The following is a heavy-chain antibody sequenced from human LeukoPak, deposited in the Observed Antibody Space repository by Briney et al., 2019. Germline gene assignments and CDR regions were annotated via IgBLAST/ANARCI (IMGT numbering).Heavy chain of an antibody. CDR1: GYTFTSYG. J-gene: IGHJ6*02. CDR3: ARDHSDYDFYYYYGMDV. D-gene: IGHD3-3*01. V-gene: IGHV1-18*01. CDR2: ISAYNGNT. Sequence: GASVEVSCKASGYTFTSYGISWVRQAPGQGLEWMGWISAYNGNTNYAQKLQGRVTMTTDTSTSTAYMELRSLRSDDTAVYYCARDHSDYDFYYYYGMDVWGQGTTVTVSS.